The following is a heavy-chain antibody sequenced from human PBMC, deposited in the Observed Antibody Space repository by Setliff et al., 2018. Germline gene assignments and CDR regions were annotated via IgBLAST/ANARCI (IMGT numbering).Heavy chain of an antibody. CDR3: ARVYQDVVGEQQLVRVYFDY. CDR1: GGTFSSYA. D-gene: IGHD6-13*01. Sequence: SVKVSCKASGGTFSSYAISWVRQAPGQGLEWMGGIIPIFGTANYAQKFQGRVTITTDESTSTAYMELSSLRSEDTAVYYCARVYQDVVGEQQLVRVYFDYWGQGTLVTVSS. CDR2: IIPIFGTA. J-gene: IGHJ4*02. V-gene: IGHV1-69*05.